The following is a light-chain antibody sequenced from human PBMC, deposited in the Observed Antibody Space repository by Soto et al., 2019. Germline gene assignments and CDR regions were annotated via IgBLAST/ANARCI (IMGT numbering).Light chain of an antibody. CDR2: AAS. CDR1: QNIRTY. CDR3: QQYYNYPRT. Sequence: DIQMTQSPSSLSASVGDRVTITCRASQNIRTYLNWYQQKPGKAPKLLIYAASSSQSGVPSRFSGSGSGTDFTLTFSCLQSEDFATYYCQQYYNYPRTFGQGTKVDIK. V-gene: IGKV1-39*01. J-gene: IGKJ1*01.